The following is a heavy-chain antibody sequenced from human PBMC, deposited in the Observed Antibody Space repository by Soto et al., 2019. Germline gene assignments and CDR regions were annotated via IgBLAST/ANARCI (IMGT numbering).Heavy chain of an antibody. D-gene: IGHD5-12*01. Sequence: ASVKVSCKASGYTFTGYYMHWVRQAPGQGLEWMGWINPNSGGTNYAQKFQGWVTMTRDTSISTAYMELSRLRSDDTAVYYCARDRLSISQQRGYSGYDYDYWG. V-gene: IGHV1-2*04. CDR3: ARDRLSISQQRGYSGYDYDY. CDR2: INPNSGGT. CDR1: GYTFTGYY. J-gene: IGHJ4*01.